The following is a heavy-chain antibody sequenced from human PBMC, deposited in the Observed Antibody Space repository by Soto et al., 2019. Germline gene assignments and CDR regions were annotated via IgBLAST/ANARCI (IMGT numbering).Heavy chain of an antibody. J-gene: IGHJ4*02. CDR3: AVCTAVAGTGFDY. Sequence: GGSLRLSCAASGFTFSSYSMNWFRQAPGKGLEWVSYISSSSSTIYCADSVKGRFTISRDNAKNSLYLQMNSLRDEDTAVYYCAVCTAVAGTGFDYWGQGTLVTVSS. V-gene: IGHV3-48*02. CDR1: GFTFSSYS. CDR2: ISSSSSTI. D-gene: IGHD6-19*01.